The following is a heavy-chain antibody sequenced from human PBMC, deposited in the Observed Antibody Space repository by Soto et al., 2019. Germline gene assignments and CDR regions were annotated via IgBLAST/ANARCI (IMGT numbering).Heavy chain of an antibody. CDR2: IYYSGST. J-gene: IGHJ6*03. Sequence: SETLSLTCTVSGGSISSYYWSWIRQPPGKGLEWIGYIYYSGSTNYNPSLKSRVTISVDTSKNQFSLKLSSVTAADTAVYYCARLANLGVVVRKRNRYYLDVWGKWSTVTGSS. V-gene: IGHV4-59*01. CDR3: ARLANLGVVVRKRNRYYLDV. D-gene: IGHD2-2*01. CDR1: GGSISSYY.